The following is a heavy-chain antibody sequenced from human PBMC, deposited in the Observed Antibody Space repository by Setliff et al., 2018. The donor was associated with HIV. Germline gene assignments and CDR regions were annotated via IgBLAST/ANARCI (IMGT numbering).Heavy chain of an antibody. J-gene: IGHJ5*02. CDR1: GYLFSGYY. V-gene: IGHV1-2*02. Sequence: GASVKVSCKTSGYLFSGYYLHWVRQAPGQGLEWMGWINPNTGVTTYALKFQGRVTITRDTSISTAYMELSRLRSDDTAVYYCARGELGYCSITSCYAGWFDPWGLGTLVTVSS. CDR3: ARGELGYCSITSCYAGWFDP. CDR2: INPNTGVT. D-gene: IGHD2-2*01.